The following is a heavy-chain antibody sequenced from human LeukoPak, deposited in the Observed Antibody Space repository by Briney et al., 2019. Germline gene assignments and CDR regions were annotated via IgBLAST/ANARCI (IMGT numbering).Heavy chain of an antibody. D-gene: IGHD3-3*01. CDR3: ARGGADYDFWSGYFITTPFDY. CDR1: GGSISRYY. Sequence: SETLSLTCTVSGGSISRYYWSWIGLPPRAGLEWIGYSYYSVSTNYNPSLKSRVTISVDTSKNRFSLKMSSVTAADTAVYYCARGGADYDFWSGYFITTPFDYWGQGTLVTVSS. CDR2: SYYSVST. V-gene: IGHV4-59*01. J-gene: IGHJ4*02.